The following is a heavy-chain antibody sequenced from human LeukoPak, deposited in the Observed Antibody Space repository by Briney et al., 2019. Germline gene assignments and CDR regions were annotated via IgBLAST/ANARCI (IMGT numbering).Heavy chain of an antibody. J-gene: IGHJ3*02. CDR2: IYYSGST. V-gene: IGHV4-39*01. CDR3: AGQTFYDFSRRAFEI. Sequence: SETLSLTRTVSGGSISSSDYYWGWIRQPPGKGLEWIGTIYYSGSTYYNPSLKSRVSISVDTSKNHFSLKLTSETAADTALYYCAGQTFYDFSRRAFEIWGQGTLVTVSS. CDR1: GGSISSSDYY. D-gene: IGHD3-3*01.